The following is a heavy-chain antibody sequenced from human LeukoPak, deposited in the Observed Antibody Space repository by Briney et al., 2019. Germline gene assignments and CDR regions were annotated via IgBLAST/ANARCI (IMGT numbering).Heavy chain of an antibody. J-gene: IGHJ4*02. CDR1: GFNVGSLW. D-gene: IGHD3-10*01. Sequence: GGSLRLSCGASGFNVGSLWMHWVRQVPGKGLEWVSRVSPEGDRSYGKSMKGRFTISRDNAKNSLYLQMNSLRAEDTAVYYCARLLAYGSGGEAFDYWGQGSLVTVSS. CDR2: VSPEGDR. CDR3: ARLLAYGSGGEAFDY. V-gene: IGHV3-74*01.